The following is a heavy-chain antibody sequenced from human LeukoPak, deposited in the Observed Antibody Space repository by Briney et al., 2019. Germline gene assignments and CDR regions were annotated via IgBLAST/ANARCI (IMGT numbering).Heavy chain of an antibody. V-gene: IGHV7-4-1*02. Sequence: ASVKVSCKASRGTFSTYAINWVRQAPGQGLEWMGWINIYTGNPTYAQGFTGRFVFSLDTSVSTAYLQISSLKAEDTAVYYCARDAATINFDYWGQGTLVTVSS. CDR3: ARDAATINFDY. J-gene: IGHJ4*02. D-gene: IGHD5-24*01. CDR1: RGTFSTYA. CDR2: INIYTGNP.